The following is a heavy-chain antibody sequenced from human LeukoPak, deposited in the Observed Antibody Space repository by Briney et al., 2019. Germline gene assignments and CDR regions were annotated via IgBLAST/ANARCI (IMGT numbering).Heavy chain of an antibody. CDR2: IYHSGST. CDR3: ASRVGATPYYYMDV. CDR1: GYSISSGYY. D-gene: IGHD1-26*01. Sequence: PSETLSFTCAVSGYSISSGYYWGWIRQPPGKGLELIGSIYHSGSTYYNPSLKSRVTISVDTSKNQFSLKLSSVTAADTAVYYCASRVGATPYYYMDVWGKGTTVTVSS. J-gene: IGHJ6*03. V-gene: IGHV4-38-2*01.